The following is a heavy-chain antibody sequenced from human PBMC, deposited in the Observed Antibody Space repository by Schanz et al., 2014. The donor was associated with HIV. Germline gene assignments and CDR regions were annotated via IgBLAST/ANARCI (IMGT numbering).Heavy chain of an antibody. CDR2: IIPILGTS. D-gene: IGHD2-15*01. J-gene: IGHJ5*02. Sequence: QVQLVQSGAEVKKPGSSVMVSCKTSGGTFTNYAISWVRQAPGQGLQWMGGIIPILGTSNYAQKFRGRVTITAEESTNIAYMELTRLRYEDTAVYYCARTARFCHGGSCPPSWFDPWGQGTLVSVSS. CDR3: ARTARFCHGGSCPPSWFDP. V-gene: IGHV1-69*11. CDR1: GGTFTNYA.